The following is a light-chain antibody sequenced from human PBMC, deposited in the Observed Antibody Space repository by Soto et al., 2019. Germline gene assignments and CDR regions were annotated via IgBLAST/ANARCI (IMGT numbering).Light chain of an antibody. V-gene: IGKV3-20*01. Sequence: EIVLTQSPGTLSLSPGERATLSCRASQSVSSSLAWYQQKTGQAPRLLISGASSRATGIPDRFSGSGSETDFTLTISRLEPEDFAVYYCQQYNSWPYTFGQGTKLEIK. CDR3: QQYNSWPYT. CDR1: QSVSSSL. CDR2: GAS. J-gene: IGKJ2*01.